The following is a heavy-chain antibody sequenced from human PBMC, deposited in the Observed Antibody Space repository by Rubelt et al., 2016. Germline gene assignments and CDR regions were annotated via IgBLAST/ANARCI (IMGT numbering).Heavy chain of an antibody. CDR3: ARVVYGSGDY. CDR2: IDSDGSST. J-gene: IGHJ4*02. CDR1: GFTFSSYW. V-gene: IGHV3-74*01. D-gene: IGHD3-10*01. Sequence: EVQLVESGGGLVQPGGSLRLSCAASGFTFSSYWMHWVRQAPGKGLVWVSRIDSDGSSTSYAASVKGRFTISGDNAKNTPYLQMNSLRAEDTAVYYCARVVYGSGDYWGQGTLVTVSS.